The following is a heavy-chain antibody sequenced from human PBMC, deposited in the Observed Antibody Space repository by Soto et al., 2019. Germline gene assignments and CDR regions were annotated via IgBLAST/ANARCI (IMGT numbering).Heavy chain of an antibody. J-gene: IGHJ5*02. CDR2: ILHDGSYK. D-gene: IGHD2-21*02. V-gene: IGHV3-30*18. CDR1: GFTFSSYG. Sequence: QVQLVESGGGVVQPGRSLRLSCAASGFTFSSYGMHWVRQAPGKGLEWVAVILHDGSYKSYADSVKGRFTISRDNSKNTLYLQMNSLRAEDTAVYYCVKNYCGGNCWRAWFDPWGQGTLVTVSS. CDR3: VKNYCGGNCWRAWFDP.